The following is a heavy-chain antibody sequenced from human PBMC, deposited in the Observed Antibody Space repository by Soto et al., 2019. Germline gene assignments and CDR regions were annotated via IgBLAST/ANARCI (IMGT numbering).Heavy chain of an antibody. J-gene: IGHJ3*02. D-gene: IGHD2-2*01. CDR3: ATADCLSTTCYDALDM. CDR1: GGSINSDGYS. V-gene: IGHV4-30-2*01. Sequence: QLHLQESGSGLVKPSQTLSLTCAVSGGSINSDGYSWSWIRQPPGKGLEWIGYIYHSGTTYYNPSLKSGVTISVDRSKNQFSLRLSSVTAADTAVYYCATADCLSTTCYDALDMWGHGTMVTVSS. CDR2: IYHSGTT.